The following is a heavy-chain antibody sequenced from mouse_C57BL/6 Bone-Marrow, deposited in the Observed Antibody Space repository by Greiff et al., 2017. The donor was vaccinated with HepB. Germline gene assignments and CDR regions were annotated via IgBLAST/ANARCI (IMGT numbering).Heavy chain of an antibody. V-gene: IGHV1-54*01. CDR1: GYAFTNYL. J-gene: IGHJ1*03. CDR3: ARVARGYFDV. Sequence: QVQLQQSGAELVRPGTSVKVSCKASGYAFTNYLIEWVKQRPGQGLEWIGVINPGSGGTNYNEKFKGKATLTADKSSSTAYMQLSSLTSEDSAVYFCARVARGYFDVWGTGTTVTVSS. CDR2: INPGSGGT.